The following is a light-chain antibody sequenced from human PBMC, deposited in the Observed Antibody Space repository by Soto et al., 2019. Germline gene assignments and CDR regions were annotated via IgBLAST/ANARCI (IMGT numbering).Light chain of an antibody. J-gene: IGLJ1*01. CDR2: EVN. CDR1: SSDVGAYNY. CDR3: TSYAGGNNV. Sequence: QSVLTQPPSASGSPGQSVTISCTGTSSDVGAYNYVSWYQQYPGKVPKLMVYEVNKRLSGVPDRFSGSKSGNTASLTVSAIPAEDEADYYCTSYAGGNNVFGTGTKLTVL. V-gene: IGLV2-8*01.